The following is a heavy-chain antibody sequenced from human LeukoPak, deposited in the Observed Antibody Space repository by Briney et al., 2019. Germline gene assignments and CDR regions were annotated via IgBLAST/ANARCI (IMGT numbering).Heavy chain of an antibody. J-gene: IGHJ4*02. CDR3: ARDQDSGSYDGLAY. CDR2: IWYDGSNK. CDR1: GFTFSSYG. V-gene: IGHV3-33*01. D-gene: IGHD1-26*01. Sequence: GGSLRLSCAASGFTFSSYGMHWARQAPGKGLEWVAVIWYDGSNKYYADSVKGRFTISRDNSKNTLYLQMNSLRAEDTAVYYCARDQDSGSYDGLAYWGQGTLVTVSS.